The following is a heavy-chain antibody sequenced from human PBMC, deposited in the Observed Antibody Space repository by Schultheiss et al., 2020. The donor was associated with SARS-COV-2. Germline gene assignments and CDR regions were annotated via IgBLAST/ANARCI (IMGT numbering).Heavy chain of an antibody. V-gene: IGHV1-8*01. D-gene: IGHD3-10*01. CDR3: AREGVNYYGSGSYYRSYAFDI. CDR2: MNPNSGNT. Sequence: ASVKVSCKASGYTFTSYDINWVRQATGQGLEWMGWMNPNSGNTGYAQKFQGRVTMTRNTSISTAYMELSSLRSEDTAVYYCAREGVNYYGSGSYYRSYAFDIWGQGTMVTVSS. J-gene: IGHJ3*02. CDR1: GYTFTSYD.